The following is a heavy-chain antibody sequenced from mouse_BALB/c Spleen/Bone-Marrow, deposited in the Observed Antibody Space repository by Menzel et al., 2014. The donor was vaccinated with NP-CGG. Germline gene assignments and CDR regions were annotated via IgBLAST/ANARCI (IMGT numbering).Heavy chain of an antibody. Sequence: DVQLQESGGGLVQPGESLKLSCESNEYEFPSHDMSWVRKTPEKRLELVAAINSDGGITNYPDTMERRFTISRDNTKKTLYLQMSSLRSEDTALYYCARHGFHYAMDYWGQGTSVTVSS. CDR2: INSDGGIT. CDR1: EYEFPSHD. J-gene: IGHJ4*01. V-gene: IGHV5-2*01. CDR3: ARHGFHYAMDY.